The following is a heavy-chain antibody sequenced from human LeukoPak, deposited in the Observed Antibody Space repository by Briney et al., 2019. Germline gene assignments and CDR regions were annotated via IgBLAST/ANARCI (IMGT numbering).Heavy chain of an antibody. Sequence: SETLSLTCAVSGYSISSGYYWGWIRQPLGKGLEWIGSIYHSGSTYYNPSLKSRVTISVDTSKNQFSLKLSSVTAADTAVYYCASESSNFDYWGQGTLVTVSS. J-gene: IGHJ4*02. CDR3: ASESSNFDY. CDR1: GYSISSGYY. D-gene: IGHD1-26*01. CDR2: IYHSGST. V-gene: IGHV4-38-2*01.